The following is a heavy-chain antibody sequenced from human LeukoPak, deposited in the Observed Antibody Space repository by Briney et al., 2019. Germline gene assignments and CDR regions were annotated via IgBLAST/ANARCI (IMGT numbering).Heavy chain of an antibody. D-gene: IGHD3-22*01. CDR3: ARRVEYYDSSGYYYYYGMDV. Sequence: SETLSLTCTVSGGSISSSSYYWGWIRQPPGKGLEWIGSIYYSGSTYYNPSLKSRVTISVDTSKNQFSLKLSSVTAADTAVYYCARRVEYYDSSGYYYYYGMDVWGQGTTVTVS. J-gene: IGHJ6*02. CDR1: GGSISSSSYY. V-gene: IGHV4-39*01. CDR2: IYYSGST.